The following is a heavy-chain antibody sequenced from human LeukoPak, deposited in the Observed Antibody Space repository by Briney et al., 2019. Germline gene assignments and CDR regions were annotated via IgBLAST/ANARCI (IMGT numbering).Heavy chain of an antibody. CDR1: GYTFTSYG. Sequence: ASVKVSCKASGYTFTSYGISWVRQAPGQGLEWMGWISAYNGNTNYAQKLQGRVTMTTDTSTSTAYVELRSLRSDDTAVYYCAREGTDIVVVPAAMLDYWGQGTLVTVSS. D-gene: IGHD2-2*01. CDR2: ISAYNGNT. CDR3: AREGTDIVVVPAAMLDY. J-gene: IGHJ4*02. V-gene: IGHV1-18*04.